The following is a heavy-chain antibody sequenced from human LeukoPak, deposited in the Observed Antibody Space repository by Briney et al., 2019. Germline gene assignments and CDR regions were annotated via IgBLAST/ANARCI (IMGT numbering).Heavy chain of an antibody. CDR2: ISAYNGNT. Sequence: PSVKVSCKASGYTFTSYGISWVRQAPGQGLEWMGWISAYNGNTNYAQKLQGRVTMTTGTSTSTAYMELRSLRSDDTAVYYCARDYRRAYSSSCVGYWGQGTLVTVSS. J-gene: IGHJ4*02. CDR1: GYTFTSYG. V-gene: IGHV1-18*04. D-gene: IGHD6-13*01. CDR3: ARDYRRAYSSSCVGY.